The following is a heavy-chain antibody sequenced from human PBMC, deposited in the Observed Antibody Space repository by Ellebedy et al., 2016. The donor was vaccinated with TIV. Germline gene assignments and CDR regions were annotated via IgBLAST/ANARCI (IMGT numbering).Heavy chain of an antibody. J-gene: IGHJ4*01. D-gene: IGHD4-17*01. CDR3: ARGPYAPLFDY. CDR1: GLSVRSTY. CDR2: LYSDGRT. V-gene: IGHV3-53*01. Sequence: GESLKISCAASGLSVRSTYMSWVRQAPGKGPEWVSHLYSDGRTFYADSVKGRFIISRDDSRNTLYLQMNSLRADDTAVYYCARGPYAPLFDYWGQGTLVTVSS.